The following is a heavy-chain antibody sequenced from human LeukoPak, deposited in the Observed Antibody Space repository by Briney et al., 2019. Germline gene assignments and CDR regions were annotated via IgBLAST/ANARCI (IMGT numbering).Heavy chain of an antibody. Sequence: ASVKVSCKASGFTFTRAAMQWVRQARGQRLEWIGWIVVGSGNTNYAQKFQERVTITRDMSTSTAYMEPSSLRSEDTAVYYCAAARYSSGYYYFSYYGMDVWGQGTTVTVSS. J-gene: IGHJ6*02. CDR2: IVVGSGNT. CDR1: GFTFTRAA. D-gene: IGHD3-22*01. V-gene: IGHV1-58*02. CDR3: AAARYSSGYYYFSYYGMDV.